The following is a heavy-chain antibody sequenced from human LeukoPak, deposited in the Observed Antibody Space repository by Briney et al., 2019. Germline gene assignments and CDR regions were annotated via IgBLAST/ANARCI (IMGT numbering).Heavy chain of an antibody. J-gene: IGHJ4*02. CDR3: ARDPSVVVVAATLDY. V-gene: IGHV3-23*01. D-gene: IGHD2-15*01. Sequence: GGSLRLSCAASGFTFSSYAMSWVRQAPGKGLEWVSAISGSGSSTYYADSVKGRFTISRDISKNTLYLQMNSLRAEDTAVYYCARDPSVVVVAATLDYWGQGTLVTVSS. CDR1: GFTFSSYA. CDR2: ISGSGSST.